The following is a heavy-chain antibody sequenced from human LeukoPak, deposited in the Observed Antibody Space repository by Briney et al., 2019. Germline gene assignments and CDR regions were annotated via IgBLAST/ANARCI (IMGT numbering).Heavy chain of an antibody. J-gene: IGHJ4*02. CDR3: ARDRGGSYSAIDY. V-gene: IGHV3-48*04. Sequence: GGSLKLSCAASGFTFSSYSMNWVRQAPGKGLEWVSFISSSSSTIYYADSVKGRFTISRDNAKNSLYLQMNSLRAEDTAVYYCARDRGGSYSAIDYWGQGTLVTVSS. CDR1: GFTFSSYS. D-gene: IGHD1-26*01. CDR2: ISSSSSTI.